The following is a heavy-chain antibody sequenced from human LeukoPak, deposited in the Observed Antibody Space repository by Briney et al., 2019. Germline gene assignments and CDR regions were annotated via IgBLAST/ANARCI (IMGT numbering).Heavy chain of an antibody. Sequence: SETLPLTCAVYGGSFSGYYWSWIRQPPGKGLEWIGEINHSGSTNYNPSLKSRVTISVDTSKNQFSLKLSSVTAADTAVYYCARLRDSSSRYFLSTFDYWGQGTLVTVSS. CDR3: ARLRDSSSRYFLSTFDY. J-gene: IGHJ4*02. CDR2: INHSGST. D-gene: IGHD6-13*01. V-gene: IGHV4-34*01. CDR1: GGSFSGYY.